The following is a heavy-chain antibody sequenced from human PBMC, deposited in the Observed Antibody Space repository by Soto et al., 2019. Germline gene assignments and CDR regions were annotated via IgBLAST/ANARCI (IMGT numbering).Heavy chain of an antibody. V-gene: IGHV1-18*04. Sequence: GASVKVSCKASGYTFTSYGISWVRQAPGQGLEWMGWISAYNGNTNYAQKLQGRVTMTTDTSTSTAYMELRSLRSDDTAVYYCVRLRAVDWYYYDSSGYRDFDYWGQGTLVTVSP. D-gene: IGHD3-22*01. CDR1: GYTFTSYG. CDR3: VRLRAVDWYYYDSSGYRDFDY. J-gene: IGHJ4*02. CDR2: ISAYNGNT.